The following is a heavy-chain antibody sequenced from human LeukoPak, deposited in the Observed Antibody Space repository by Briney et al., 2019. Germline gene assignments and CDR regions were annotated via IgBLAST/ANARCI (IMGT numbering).Heavy chain of an antibody. CDR3: ARAYYGSGVVNAFDV. CDR1: GFSFSTYS. Sequence: SGGSLRLSCEASGFSFSTYSMNWVRQAPGKGLEWIGEINHSGSTNYNPSLKSRVTMSVDTSKNQFSLKLSSVTAADTAVYYCARAYYGSGVVNAFDVWGQGTMVTVSS. D-gene: IGHD3-10*01. V-gene: IGHV4-34*01. J-gene: IGHJ3*01. CDR2: INHSGST.